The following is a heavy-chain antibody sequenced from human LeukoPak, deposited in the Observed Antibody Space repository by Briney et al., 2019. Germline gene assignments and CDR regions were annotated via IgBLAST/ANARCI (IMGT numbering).Heavy chain of an antibody. D-gene: IGHD3-10*01. CDR3: ARRWFGGWFDP. V-gene: IGHV3-48*03. Sequence: GGSLRLSCAASGFTFSSYDVNWVRQAPGKGLEWVSYISSSGSTIYYADSVKGRFTISRDNAKNSLYLQMNSLRAEDTAVYYCARRWFGGWFDPWGRGTLVTVSS. CDR2: ISSSGSTI. CDR1: GFTFSSYD. J-gene: IGHJ5*02.